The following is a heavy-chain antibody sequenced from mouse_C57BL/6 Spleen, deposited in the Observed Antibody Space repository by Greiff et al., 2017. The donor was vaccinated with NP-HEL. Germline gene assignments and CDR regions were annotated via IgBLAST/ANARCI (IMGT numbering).Heavy chain of an antibody. CDR3: ARGLYYYGSSSFAY. D-gene: IGHD1-1*01. CDR2: INPNNGGT. CDR1: GYTFTDYN. Sequence: EVQLQQSGPELVKPGASVKIPCKASGYTFTDYNMDWVKQSHGKSLEWIGDINPNNGGTNYNQKFKGKATLTVDKSSSTAYMELRSLTSEDTAVYYCARGLYYYGSSSFAYWGQGTLVTVSA. V-gene: IGHV1-18*01. J-gene: IGHJ3*01.